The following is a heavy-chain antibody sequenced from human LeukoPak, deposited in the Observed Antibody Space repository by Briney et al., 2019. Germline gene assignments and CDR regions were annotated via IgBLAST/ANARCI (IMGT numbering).Heavy chain of an antibody. Sequence: GGTLRLSCAASGFTFSSYGISWVRQAPGKGLEWVSAISTTGGTTYYAGSVKGRFTISRDNSRNTLYLQVNSLRAEDMAIYYCAKNGDRGAYCSGGTCYPYFYYYMDVWGKGTTVTFSS. CDR3: AKNGDRGAYCSGGTCYPYFYYYMDV. D-gene: IGHD2-15*01. CDR2: ISTTGGTT. V-gene: IGHV3-23*01. CDR1: GFTFSSYG. J-gene: IGHJ6*03.